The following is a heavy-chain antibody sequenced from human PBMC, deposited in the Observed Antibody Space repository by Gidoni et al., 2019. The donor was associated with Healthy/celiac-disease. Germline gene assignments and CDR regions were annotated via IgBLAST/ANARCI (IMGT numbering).Heavy chain of an antibody. CDR2: IYHSGRT. CDR1: GGSLSSSNW. Sequence: QVQLQESGPGLVKPSGTLSLTCAVSGGSLSSSNWWSWVRQPPGKGLEWIGEIYHSGRTNYNPSLKSRVTISVDKSKNQFSLKLSSVTAADTAVYYCAGSSGIFAGGWFDPWGQGTLVTVSS. J-gene: IGHJ5*02. D-gene: IGHD3-3*01. V-gene: IGHV4-4*02. CDR3: AGSSGIFAGGWFDP.